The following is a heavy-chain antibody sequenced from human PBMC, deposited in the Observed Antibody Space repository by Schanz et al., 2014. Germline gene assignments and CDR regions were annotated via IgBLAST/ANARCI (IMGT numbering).Heavy chain of an antibody. CDR3: AVPGAIGVKDGRDV. Sequence: QLELQESGPGLVKPSETLSLTCTVSGGSITRKTYYWGWIRQPPGKGLEWIGNMYYSGSTYYNPSLKSRATISVDTSKNQFSLTLTSVTDADTAVYFCAVPGAIGVKDGRDVWGQGTMVTVSS. D-gene: IGHD2-2*02. CDR2: MYYSGST. V-gene: IGHV4-39*01. CDR1: GGSITRKTYY. J-gene: IGHJ3*01.